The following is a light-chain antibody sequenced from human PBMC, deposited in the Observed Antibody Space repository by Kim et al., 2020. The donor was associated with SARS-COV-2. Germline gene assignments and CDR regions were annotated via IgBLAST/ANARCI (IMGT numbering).Light chain of an antibody. V-gene: IGKV1-39*01. CDR3: QPTHSAFRT. CDR1: QDISRY. CDR2: TAS. Sequence: IQMTQTPSSLSASFGDRVTITFRASQDISRYLNWYQQKPGKAHKLLIYTASSLQSGVPSSFTGSGSETVFTLTISRLQPEDFAMNHGQPTHSAFRTFGQGIKVVIK. J-gene: IGKJ1*01.